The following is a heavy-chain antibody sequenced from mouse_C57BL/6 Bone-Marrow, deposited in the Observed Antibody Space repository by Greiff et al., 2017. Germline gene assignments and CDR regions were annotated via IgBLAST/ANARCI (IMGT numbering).Heavy chain of an antibody. CDR1: GFTFSSYA. D-gene: IGHD1-1*01. Sequence: EVQLVESGGGLVKPGGSLKLSCAASGFTFSSYAMSWVRQTPEKRLEWVATISDGGSYTYYPDNVKGRFTITRDNAKNNQYLQMSHLKSEDTAMYYWAGEGITTVVASDGMDYWGQGTSVTVSS. CDR3: AGEGITTVVASDGMDY. V-gene: IGHV5-4*01. J-gene: IGHJ4*01. CDR2: ISDGGSYT.